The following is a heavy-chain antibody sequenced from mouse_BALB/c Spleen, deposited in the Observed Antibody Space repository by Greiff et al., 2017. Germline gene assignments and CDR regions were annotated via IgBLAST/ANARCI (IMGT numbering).Heavy chain of an antibody. Sequence: DVMLVESGGGLVQPGGSRKLSCAASGFTFSSFGMHWVRQAPEKGLEWVAYISSGSSTIYYADTVKGRFTISRDNPKNTLFLQMTSLRSEDTAMYYCARNGYYEYYAMDYWGQGTSVTVSS. D-gene: IGHD2-3*01. CDR3: ARNGYYEYYAMDY. CDR1: GFTFSSFG. V-gene: IGHV5-17*02. J-gene: IGHJ4*01. CDR2: ISSGSSTI.